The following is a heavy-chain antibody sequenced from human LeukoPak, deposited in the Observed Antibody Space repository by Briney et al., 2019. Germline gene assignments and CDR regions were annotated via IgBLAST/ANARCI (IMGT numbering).Heavy chain of an antibody. V-gene: IGHV1-69*13. J-gene: IGHJ4*02. D-gene: IGHD5-24*01. CDR1: GYTFTGYY. CDR3: ARAGWLQFFGFDY. Sequence: SVKVSCKASGYTFTGYYMHWVRQAPGQGLEWMGGIIPIFGTANYAQKFQGRVTITADESTSTAYMELSSLRSEDTAVYYCARAGWLQFFGFDYWGQGTLVTVSS. CDR2: IIPIFGTA.